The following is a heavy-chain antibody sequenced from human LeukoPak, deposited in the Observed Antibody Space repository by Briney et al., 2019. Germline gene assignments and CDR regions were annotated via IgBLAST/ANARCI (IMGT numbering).Heavy chain of an antibody. D-gene: IGHD3-22*01. CDR3: AKNRYESSGYYFDY. Sequence: PGGSLRLSCAASGFTFSSYGMSWVRQAPGKGLEGVSGISGSGGVTSYADFVKGRFTISRDNSKNTLYLQMNSLRGEDTAVYYCAKNRYESSGYYFDYWAQGTVVTVSS. J-gene: IGHJ4*02. CDR1: GFTFSSYG. V-gene: IGHV3-23*01. CDR2: ISGSGGVT.